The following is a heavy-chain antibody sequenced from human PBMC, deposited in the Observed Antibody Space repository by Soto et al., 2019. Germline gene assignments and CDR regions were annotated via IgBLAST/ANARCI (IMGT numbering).Heavy chain of an antibody. CDR3: ARGDCSSTSCYYYYYGMDV. CDR1: GFTFSTYA. J-gene: IGHJ6*02. Sequence: EVQLLESGGGLVQPGGSLRLSCAASGFTFSTYAMIWVRQAPGKGLEWVSAISGSGDSTYYADSVKGRFTISRDNSKNTLYLQMNSLRAEDTAVYYCARGDCSSTSCYYYYYGMDVWGQGTTVTVSS. D-gene: IGHD2-2*01. CDR2: ISGSGDST. V-gene: IGHV3-23*01.